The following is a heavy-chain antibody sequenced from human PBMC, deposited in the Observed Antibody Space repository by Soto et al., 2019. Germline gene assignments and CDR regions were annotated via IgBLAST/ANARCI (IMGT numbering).Heavy chain of an antibody. CDR1: GYTFTTYG. CDR3: AREGEMPYYYYGLDV. D-gene: IGHD3-16*01. J-gene: IGHJ6*02. Sequence: QVQLVQSGAEVRKPGASVKVSCKASGYTFTTYGISWVRQAPGQGLEWMGWISGYNGHTKYAQKFQGRVTMTTDTSASTVYMDLRSLRSGDTAVYDCAREGEMPYYYYGLDVWGQGTTVTVSS. CDR2: ISGYNGHT. V-gene: IGHV1-18*01.